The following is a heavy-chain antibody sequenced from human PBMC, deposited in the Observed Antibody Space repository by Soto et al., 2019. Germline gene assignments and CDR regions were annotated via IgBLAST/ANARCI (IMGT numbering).Heavy chain of an antibody. CDR3: AKVRYSSPMGYYYGMDV. J-gene: IGHJ6*02. Sequence: SRVAFSKFIVTWVRQAPGLGLEWVGGIIPIFGTANYAQKFQGRVTITADESTSTSYMEVNNLRSEDTAVYYCAKVRYSSPMGYYYGMDVWGQGTTVTLSS. CDR1: RVAFSKFI. D-gene: IGHD6-19*01. CDR2: IIPIFGTA. V-gene: IGHV1-69*01.